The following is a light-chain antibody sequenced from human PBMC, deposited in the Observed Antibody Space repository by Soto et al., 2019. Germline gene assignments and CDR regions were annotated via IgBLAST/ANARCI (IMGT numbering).Light chain of an antibody. CDR1: SSDVGGYNY. CDR3: SSYTSSSTV. Sequence: QSVLTQPASVSGSPGQSTTISCTGTSSDVGGYNYVSWYQQHPGKAPKLMIYDVSNRPSGVSNRFSGSKSGNTASLTISGLQAEDEGDYYCSSYTSSSTVFGGGTKLTVL. J-gene: IGLJ2*01. V-gene: IGLV2-14*01. CDR2: DVS.